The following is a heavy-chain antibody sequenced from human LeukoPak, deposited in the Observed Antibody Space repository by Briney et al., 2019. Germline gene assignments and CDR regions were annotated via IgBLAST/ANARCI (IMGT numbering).Heavy chain of an antibody. Sequence: GGSLRLSCAASGFTFSTYAMSWVRQAPGKGLEWVSTISGSGANTYYADSVKGRFTISRDNAKNTLYLQMNSLRAEDTAVYYCARDPVSGGVDGYFDYWGQGTLVTVSS. J-gene: IGHJ4*02. D-gene: IGHD3-16*01. V-gene: IGHV3-23*01. CDR2: ISGSGANT. CDR3: ARDPVSGGVDGYFDY. CDR1: GFTFSTYA.